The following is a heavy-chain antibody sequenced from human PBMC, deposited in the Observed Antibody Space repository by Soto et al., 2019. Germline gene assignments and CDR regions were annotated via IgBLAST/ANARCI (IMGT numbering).Heavy chain of an antibody. D-gene: IGHD7-27*01. CDR1: GGSITSDYSC. CDR3: PRGPAGDTVHS. Sequence: QVQLQESGPGLVKHSQTLSLTCTVSGGSITSDYSCWRWIRQPPGEGLEWIGHIFDSGTSYTNPSLRSPVAVSLDTSKTPCSLTLSSVTAAETAVYYFPRGPAGDTVHSWARGALVTSSS. J-gene: IGHJ4*02. V-gene: IGHV4-30-4*01. CDR2: IFDSGTS.